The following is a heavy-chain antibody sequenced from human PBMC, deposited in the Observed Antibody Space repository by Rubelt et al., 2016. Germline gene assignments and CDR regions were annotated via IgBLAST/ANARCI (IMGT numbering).Heavy chain of an antibody. V-gene: IGHV1-46*01. CDR1: GYTFTSYY. J-gene: IGHJ6*02. Sequence: QVQLVQSGAEVKKPGASVKVSCKASGYTFTSYYMHWVRQAPGQGLEWMGIINPGGGSTSFAQKCQGRVTMTRDTSTSTVYMELSSLGSEDTAVYYCARDQGDLGPDVWGQGTTVTVSS. CDR2: INPGGGST. CDR3: ARDQGDLGPDV. D-gene: IGHD3-16*01.